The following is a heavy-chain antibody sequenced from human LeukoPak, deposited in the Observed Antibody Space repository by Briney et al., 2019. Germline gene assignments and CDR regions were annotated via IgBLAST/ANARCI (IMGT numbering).Heavy chain of an antibody. Sequence: GGSLRLSCAASGNYWMHWVRQAPGKGLVWVSHINSDGSWTSYADSVEGRFTISKDNAKNTVYLQMNSLRAGDTAVYYCVSFYETYWGRGTLVTVSS. V-gene: IGHV3-74*01. CDR1: GNYW. CDR3: VSFYETY. J-gene: IGHJ4*02. CDR2: INSDGSWT. D-gene: IGHD2/OR15-2a*01.